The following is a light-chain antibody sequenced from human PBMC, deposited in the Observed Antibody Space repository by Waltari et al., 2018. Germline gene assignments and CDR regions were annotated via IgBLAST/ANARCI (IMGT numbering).Light chain of an antibody. CDR2: SVS. CDR3: QQYKNWPLT. Sequence: EIVMTQSPATLSVSPGERATLSCVASQSVSDNLAWYQQKPGQAPRLLIYSVSNRATNIPARFSASGSGTEFTLTIGSLQSEDFAVYYCQQYKNWPLTFGQGTKVEIK. V-gene: IGKV3-15*01. CDR1: QSVSDN. J-gene: IGKJ1*01.